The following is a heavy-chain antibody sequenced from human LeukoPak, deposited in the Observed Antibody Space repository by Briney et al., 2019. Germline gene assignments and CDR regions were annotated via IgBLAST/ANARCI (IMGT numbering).Heavy chain of an antibody. V-gene: IGHV3-11*04. J-gene: IGHJ4*02. Sequence: PGGSLRLSCAASGFTFGDYYMSWIRQTPGKGLEYVSYISGSGLTTDYADSAKGRFTISRDNAKNSLYLQMNSLRAEDTAVYYCARLVYGDGGLDYWGQGTLVTVSS. CDR2: ISGSGLTT. CDR3: ARLVYGDGGLDY. CDR1: GFTFGDYY. D-gene: IGHD4-17*01.